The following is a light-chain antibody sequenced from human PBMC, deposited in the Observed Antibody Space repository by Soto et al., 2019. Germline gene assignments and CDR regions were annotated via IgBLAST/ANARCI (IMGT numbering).Light chain of an antibody. J-gene: IGKJ2*01. CDR3: QQGYSSPHA. Sequence: DIPMTQSPASLSTSLGDSITISCRTSQSVHTYLNWYQHKAGTAPKLLIYAASRLHSGVPSRFRGTGSGTDFTLIINSLQPEDVATYYCQQGYSSPHAFGQGTRVEIK. CDR2: AAS. CDR1: QSVHTY. V-gene: IGKV1-39*01.